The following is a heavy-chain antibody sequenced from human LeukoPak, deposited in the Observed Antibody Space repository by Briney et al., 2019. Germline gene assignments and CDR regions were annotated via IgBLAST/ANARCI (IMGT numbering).Heavy chain of an antibody. D-gene: IGHD3-22*01. CDR3: TTAINTMIVVVTPNDAFDI. Sequence: GGSLRLSCAASGFTFSSYSMNWVRQAPGKGLEWVGRIKSKTDGGTTDYAAPVKGRFTISRDDSKNTLYLQMNSLKTEDTAVYYCTTAINTMIVVVTPNDAFDIWGQGTMVTVSS. CDR2: IKSKTDGGTT. CDR1: GFTFSSYS. J-gene: IGHJ3*02. V-gene: IGHV3-15*01.